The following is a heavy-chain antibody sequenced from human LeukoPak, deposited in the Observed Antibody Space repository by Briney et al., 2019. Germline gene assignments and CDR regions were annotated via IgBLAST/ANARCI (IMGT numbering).Heavy chain of an antibody. CDR2: ISLYNGNI. CDR1: GYTFTSYG. J-gene: IGHJ3*02. D-gene: IGHD3-22*01. Sequence: GASVKVSCKASGYTFTSYGISWVRQAPGQGLEWMGWISLYNGNINYAEKVQGRVIMTTDTSTSTAYMDLMSLRSDDTAVYYCARIGHYYDSSGYPGAFDIWGQGTMVTVSS. CDR3: ARIGHYYDSSGYPGAFDI. V-gene: IGHV1-18*01.